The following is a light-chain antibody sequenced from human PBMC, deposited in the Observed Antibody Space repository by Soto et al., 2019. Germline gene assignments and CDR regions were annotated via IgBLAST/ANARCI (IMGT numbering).Light chain of an antibody. CDR2: WAS. CDR1: QSVLYSSNNKNY. CDR3: QQYYSTPWT. V-gene: IGKV4-1*01. J-gene: IGKJ1*01. Sequence: DIVMTQSPDSLAVSLGERATINCKSSQSVLYSSNNKNYLAWYQQKPGQPPKVLIYWASTRESGVPDRFSGRGSGSDFTLSSSSLQAEDVAVYYCQQYYSTPWTFGQGTKVEIK.